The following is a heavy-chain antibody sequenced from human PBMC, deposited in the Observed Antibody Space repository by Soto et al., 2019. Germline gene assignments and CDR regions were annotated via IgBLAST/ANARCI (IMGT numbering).Heavy chain of an antibody. D-gene: IGHD6-13*01. CDR3: ARDIAAAGI. V-gene: IGHV4-59*01. J-gene: IGHJ4*02. Sequence: SETLSLTCTVSGGSISSYYWSWIRQPPGKGLEWIGYIHYSGSTNYNPSLKSRVTISVDTSKNQFSLKLSSVTAADTAVYYCARDIAAAGIWGQGTLVTVSS. CDR2: IHYSGST. CDR1: GGSISSYY.